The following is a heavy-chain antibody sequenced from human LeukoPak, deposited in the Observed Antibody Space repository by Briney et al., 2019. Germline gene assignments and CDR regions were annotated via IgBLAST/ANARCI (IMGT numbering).Heavy chain of an antibody. J-gene: IGHJ5*02. V-gene: IGHV5-51*01. CDR1: GYSFTSYW. Sequence: PGEFLKISCKGSGYSFTSYWIGWVRQMPGKSLEWMGIIYPGDSDTRYSPSFQGQVTISADKSISTAYLQWSSLKASDTAMYYCARHAFGSGWYSDINWFDPWGQGTLVTASS. CDR2: IYPGDSDT. CDR3: ARHAFGSGWYSDINWFDP. D-gene: IGHD6-19*01.